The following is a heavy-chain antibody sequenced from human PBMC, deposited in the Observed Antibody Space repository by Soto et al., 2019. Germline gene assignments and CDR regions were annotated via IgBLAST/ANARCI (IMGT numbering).Heavy chain of an antibody. V-gene: IGHV5-51*01. J-gene: IGHJ6*02. CDR3: ARSGDSSGYLRLYYYGMDV. CDR1: GYSFTSYW. Sequence: GESLKISCKGSGYSFTSYWIGWVRQMPGKGLEWMGIIYPGDSDTRYSPSFQGQVTISADKSISTAYLQWSSLKASDTAMYYCARSGDSSGYLRLYYYGMDVWGQGTTVTVSS. CDR2: IYPGDSDT. D-gene: IGHD3-22*01.